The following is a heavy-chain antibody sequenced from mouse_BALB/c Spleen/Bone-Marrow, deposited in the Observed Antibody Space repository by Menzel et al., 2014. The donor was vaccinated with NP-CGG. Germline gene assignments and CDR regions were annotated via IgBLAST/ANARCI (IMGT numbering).Heavy chain of an antibody. D-gene: IGHD3-3*01. CDR3: AGGGTIPTGFAY. CDR2: IDPENDNT. V-gene: IGHV14-1*02. CDR1: GFNIKDYY. Sequence: EVQLQQSGAELVRPGALVKLSCKVSGFNIKDYYMHWVKQRPEQGLEWIGWIDPENDNTIYDPKFQGKASITADTSSNTAYRQLSSLTSEDTAVYYCAGGGTIPTGFAYWGQGTLVTVSA. J-gene: IGHJ3*01.